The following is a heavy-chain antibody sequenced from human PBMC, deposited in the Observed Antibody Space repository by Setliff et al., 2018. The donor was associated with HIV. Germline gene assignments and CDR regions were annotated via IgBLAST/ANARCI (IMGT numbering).Heavy chain of an antibody. J-gene: IGHJ5*02. CDR1: GFPLSNCW. Sequence: GGSLRLSCAASGFPLSNCWISWVRQAPGKGLEWVANIKQDGSRNHCVGSVKGRFTASRDNAKSSLYLQMNSLRAEDTAVYYCARVLLITNAVYGVVSNQFDPWGQGTRVTVSS. CDR3: ARVLLITNAVYGVVSNQFDP. D-gene: IGHD3-3*01. V-gene: IGHV3-7*03. CDR2: IKQDGSRN.